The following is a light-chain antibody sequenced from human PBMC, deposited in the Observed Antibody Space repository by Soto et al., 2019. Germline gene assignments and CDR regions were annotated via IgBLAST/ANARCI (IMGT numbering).Light chain of an antibody. CDR3: HQRQSWPLT. J-gene: IGKJ1*01. V-gene: IGKV3-11*01. Sequence: EIVLTQSPATLSSFPGDRVTLSCRASQYINTRLAWYQHRPGQAPRLLLYQTSFRAAGIPARFSASGSGTDFTLTISDVQPEDFALYYCHQRQSWPLTFGQGTKVDI. CDR1: QYINTR. CDR2: QTS.